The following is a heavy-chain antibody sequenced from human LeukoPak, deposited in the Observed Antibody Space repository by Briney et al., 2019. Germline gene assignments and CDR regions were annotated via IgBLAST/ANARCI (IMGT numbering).Heavy chain of an antibody. D-gene: IGHD5-24*01. CDR2: INPNTSGK. Sequence: GASVKVSCKASGYTFTGYDMHWVRQAPGQGLEWMGRINPNTSGKNYAQTFQGSVTITRDKSKNTVYLELSRLRSDDTAVYYCARVGDGLNDGFYIWGQGTMVTAAS. CDR3: ARVGDGLNDGFYI. CDR1: GYTFTGYD. V-gene: IGHV1-2*06. J-gene: IGHJ3*02.